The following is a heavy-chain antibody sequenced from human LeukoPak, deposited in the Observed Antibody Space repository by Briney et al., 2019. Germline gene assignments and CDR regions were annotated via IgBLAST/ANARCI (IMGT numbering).Heavy chain of an antibody. D-gene: IGHD2-2*02. CDR1: GFTFRSYA. CDR2: TSGSGLST. CDR3: AKIGCSSTSCYSGGGYFDY. V-gene: IGHV3-23*01. Sequence: GGSLRLSWAASGFTFRSYAMGWVRQAPGEVLGWVSGTSGSGLSTNYEDSANGRSTTSRDNSKNTLYLQMTSLRAEDTAVYYCAKIGCSSTSCYSGGGYFDYWGQGTLVTVSS. J-gene: IGHJ4*02.